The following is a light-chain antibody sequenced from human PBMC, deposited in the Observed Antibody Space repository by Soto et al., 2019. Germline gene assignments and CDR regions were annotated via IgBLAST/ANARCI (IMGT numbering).Light chain of an antibody. Sequence: DIQMTQSPSSLSASVGDRVTITCRASQSISSYLNWYQQKPGKAPKLLIYAASSLQSGVPSRFSGSGSGTGFTLTISSLQPEDFETYYCQQSYSTPLTFGGGTKVDIK. CDR2: AAS. CDR1: QSISSY. V-gene: IGKV1-39*01. CDR3: QQSYSTPLT. J-gene: IGKJ4*01.